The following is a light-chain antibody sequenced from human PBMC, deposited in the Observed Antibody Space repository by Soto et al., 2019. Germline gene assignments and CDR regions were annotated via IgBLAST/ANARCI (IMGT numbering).Light chain of an antibody. Sequence: DIQMTQSPSTLSASVGDRATLTCRASQSISSWLAWYQQTPGKTPKVLIYKASSLESGVPSRFSGSGSGTELTLTISSLQTDDFATYYCQQYNSYPWTFGQGTKVEIK. V-gene: IGKV1-5*03. CDR2: KAS. CDR1: QSISSW. J-gene: IGKJ1*01. CDR3: QQYNSYPWT.